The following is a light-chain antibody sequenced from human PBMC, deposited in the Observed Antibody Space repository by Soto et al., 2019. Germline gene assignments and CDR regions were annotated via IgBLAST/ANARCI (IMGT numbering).Light chain of an antibody. J-gene: IGKJ4*01. CDR2: AAS. Sequence: EIVLTQSPGTLSLSPGERATLSCRASQSVSSNYLAWYQQKPGQAPRLLIYAASSRATGIPDRFSGSGSGTAFTLTISRLESEEFATYYCQQGHSGLTFGGGTKVDI. CDR3: QQGHSGLT. V-gene: IGKV3-20*01. CDR1: QSVSSNY.